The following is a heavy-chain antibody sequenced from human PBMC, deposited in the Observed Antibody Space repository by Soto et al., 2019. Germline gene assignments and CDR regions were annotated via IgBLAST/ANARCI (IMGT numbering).Heavy chain of an antibody. D-gene: IGHD3-10*01. CDR1: GGSFSGYY. V-gene: IGHV4-34*01. CDR3: AGAMVRGVTRFYYFDY. J-gene: IGHJ4*02. Sequence: PSETLSLTCAVYGGSFSGYYWSWIRQPPGKGLEWIGEINHSGSTNYNPSLKSRVTISVDTSKNQFSLKLSSVTAADTAVYYCAGAMVRGVTRFYYFDYWGQGTLVTVSS. CDR2: INHSGST.